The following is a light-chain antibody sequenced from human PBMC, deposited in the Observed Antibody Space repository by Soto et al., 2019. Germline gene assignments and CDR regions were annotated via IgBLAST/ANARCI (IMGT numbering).Light chain of an antibody. CDR2: DAS. J-gene: IGKJ1*01. V-gene: IGKV1-33*01. CDR1: QEISNY. CDR3: QQYDHLPRT. Sequence: DIQMIQSPSSLSASVGDRVTITCQASQEISNYLNWYQQKPGKATKLLIYDASNLERGVPSRFSGRGSGTDFTLTISSLQPEDFATYYCQQYDHLPRTFGRGTKVEIK.